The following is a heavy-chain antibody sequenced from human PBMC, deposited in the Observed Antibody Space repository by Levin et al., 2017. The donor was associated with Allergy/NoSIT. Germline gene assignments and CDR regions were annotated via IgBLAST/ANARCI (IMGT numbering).Heavy chain of an antibody. Sequence: PGGSLRLSCKGSGYSFTSYWISWVRQMPGKGLEWMGRIDPSDSYTNYSPSFQGHVTISADKSISTAYLQWSSLKASDTAMYYCARTPYGSGSYVFFDYWGQGTLVTVSS. V-gene: IGHV5-10-1*01. CDR1: GYSFTSYW. CDR2: IDPSDSYT. D-gene: IGHD3-10*01. CDR3: ARTPYGSGSYVFFDY. J-gene: IGHJ4*02.